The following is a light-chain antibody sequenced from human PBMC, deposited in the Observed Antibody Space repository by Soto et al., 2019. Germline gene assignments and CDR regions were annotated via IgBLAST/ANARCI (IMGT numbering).Light chain of an antibody. CDR3: QQYNSFSWT. Sequence: DIQMTQSHSTLSASVGDRVTITCRASQSISNWLAWYQQKPGQPPKLLIYKASGLESGVPSRFSGSGSGTEFTLTISSLQPDDFATYYCQQYNSFSWTFGQGTKVEIK. J-gene: IGKJ1*01. CDR1: QSISNW. CDR2: KAS. V-gene: IGKV1-5*03.